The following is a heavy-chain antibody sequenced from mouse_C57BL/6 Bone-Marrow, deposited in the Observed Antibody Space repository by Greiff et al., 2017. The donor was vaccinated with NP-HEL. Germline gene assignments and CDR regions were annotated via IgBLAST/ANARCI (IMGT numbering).Heavy chain of an antibody. D-gene: IGHD1-1*01. V-gene: IGHV14-2*01. CDR2: IDPEDGEP. CDR1: GFNIKDYY. CDR3: ARYFYGSSYAMDY. Sequence: EVQLVESGAELVKPGASVKLSCTASGFNIKDYYMHWVKQRTEQGLEWIGRIDPEDGEPKYAPKFQGKATITADTSSNTAYLQLSSLTSDDTAVYYCARYFYGSSYAMDYWGQGTSVTVSS. J-gene: IGHJ4*01.